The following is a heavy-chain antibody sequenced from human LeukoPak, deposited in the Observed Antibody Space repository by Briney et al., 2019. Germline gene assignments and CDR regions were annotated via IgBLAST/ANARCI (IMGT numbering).Heavy chain of an antibody. CDR2: ISWDGGTT. Sequence: AGGSLRLSCAASGVTFDDYAMHWVRQAPGKGLEWVSLISWDGGTTYYADSVNGLFTISRDNSKNSLYLQMHSLRPQDPALYYCARGDHDYWGQGTLVTVCS. V-gene: IGHV3-43D*04. CDR1: GVTFDDYA. CDR3: ARGDHDY. D-gene: IGHD3-10*01. J-gene: IGHJ4*02.